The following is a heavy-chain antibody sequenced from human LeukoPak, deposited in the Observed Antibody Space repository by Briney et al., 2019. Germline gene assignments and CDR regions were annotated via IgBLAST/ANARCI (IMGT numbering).Heavy chain of an antibody. J-gene: IGHJ4*02. CDR1: GYSISSGYY. D-gene: IGHD6-19*01. CDR3: ARVGTGYSSGWYKGSFDY. Sequence: SETLSLTCTVSGYSISSGYYWGWIRQPPGKGLEWIGSIYHSGSTYYNPSLKSRVTISVDTSKNQFSLKLSSVTAADTAVYYCARVGTGYSSGWYKGSFDYWGQGTLVTVSS. V-gene: IGHV4-38-2*02. CDR2: IYHSGST.